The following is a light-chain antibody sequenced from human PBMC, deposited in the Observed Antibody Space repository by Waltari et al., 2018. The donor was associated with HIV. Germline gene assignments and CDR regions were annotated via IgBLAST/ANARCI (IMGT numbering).Light chain of an antibody. Sequence: QSALTQPDSVSGSPGQSITISCTGTSSNIGDYNYVYWYQQHPGKAPKLMIYDVSNRPSGVSNRFSGSKSGNTASLTISGLQAEDEADYYCSSYTSSSTLYVFGTGTKVTVL. CDR3: SSYTSSSTLYV. J-gene: IGLJ1*01. CDR1: SSNIGDYNY. V-gene: IGLV2-14*03. CDR2: DVS.